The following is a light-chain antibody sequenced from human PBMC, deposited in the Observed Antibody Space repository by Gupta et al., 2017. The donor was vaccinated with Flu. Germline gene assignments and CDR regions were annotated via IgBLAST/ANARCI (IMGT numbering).Light chain of an antibody. V-gene: IGLV7-46*01. J-gene: IGLJ2*01. Sequence: TCGSHSGPITSDHYPYWFQQQPGQAPKILIYDVNRRNVWTPARFSGSLSGGKAVLTLWGAQLEDEADYYCLISFPGGRPVFGGGTRLSVL. CDR1: SGPITSDHY. CDR3: LISFPGGRPV. CDR2: DVN.